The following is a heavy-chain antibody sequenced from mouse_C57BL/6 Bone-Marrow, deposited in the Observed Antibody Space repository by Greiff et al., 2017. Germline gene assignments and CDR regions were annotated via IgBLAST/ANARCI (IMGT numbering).Heavy chain of an antibody. CDR1: GFTFSSYA. J-gene: IGHJ3*01. Sequence: EVKLVESGGGLVKPGGSLKLSCAASGFTFSSYAMSWVRQTPEKRLEWVATISDGGSYTYYPDNVKGRFTISRDNAKNNLYLQMSHLKSEDTAMYYCARAPLFYYYGSSYGFAYWGQGTLVTVSA. CDR3: ARAPLFYYYGSSYGFAY. V-gene: IGHV5-4*03. D-gene: IGHD1-1*01. CDR2: ISDGGSYT.